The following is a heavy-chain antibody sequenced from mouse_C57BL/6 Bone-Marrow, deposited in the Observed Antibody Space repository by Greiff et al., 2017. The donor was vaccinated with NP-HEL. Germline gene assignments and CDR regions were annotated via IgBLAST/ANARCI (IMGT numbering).Heavy chain of an antibody. CDR3: ARTGLPSYAMDY. CDR2: IYPGSGST. V-gene: IGHV1-55*01. D-gene: IGHD2-2*01. J-gene: IGHJ4*01. Sequence: VQLQQSGAELVKPGASVKMSCKASGYTFTSYWITWVKQRPGQGLEWIGDIYPGSGSTNYNEKFKSKATLTVDTSSSTAYMQLSSLTSEDSAVYYCARTGLPSYAMDYWGQGTSVTVSS. CDR1: GYTFTSYW.